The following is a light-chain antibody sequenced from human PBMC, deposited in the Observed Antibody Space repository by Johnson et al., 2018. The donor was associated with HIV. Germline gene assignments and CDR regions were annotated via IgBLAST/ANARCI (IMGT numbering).Light chain of an antibody. CDR3: GTWDSSLSANV. V-gene: IGLV1-51*01. CDR2: DNN. Sequence: QSVLTQPPSVSAAPGQKVTISCSGSSSNIGNSYVSWYQQLPGTAPKLLIYDNNNRPSGIPDRFSGSQSGTSATLGITGLQTGDEADYYCGTWDSSLSANVFGTGTKVTVL. CDR1: SSNIGNSY. J-gene: IGLJ1*01.